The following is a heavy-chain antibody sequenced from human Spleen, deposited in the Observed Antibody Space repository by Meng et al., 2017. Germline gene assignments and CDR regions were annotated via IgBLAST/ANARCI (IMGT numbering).Heavy chain of an antibody. CDR1: GGTFSKYA. V-gene: IGHV1-69*05. CDR2: IIPLFGTA. D-gene: IGHD1/OR15-1a*01. CDR3: ARENKYYYGMDV. Sequence: SVKVSCRASGGTFSKYAISWVRQAPGQGLEWVGGIIPLFGTANYAQKFQGRVTITRNTSISTAYMELSSLRSEDTAVYYCARENKYYYGMDVWGQGTTVTVSS. J-gene: IGHJ6*02.